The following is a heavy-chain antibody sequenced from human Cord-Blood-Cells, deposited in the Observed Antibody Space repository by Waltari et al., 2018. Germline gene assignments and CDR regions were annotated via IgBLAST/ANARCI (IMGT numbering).Heavy chain of an antibody. CDR2: IYYSGST. J-gene: IGHJ6*02. CDR1: GGSISSSSYY. Sequence: QLQLQESGPGLVKPSETLSLACTVSGGSISSSSYYWGWIRQPPGKGLEWFGSIYYSGSTYYNPSLKRRVTISVDTSKNQFSLKLSSVTAADTAVYYCARGSSSWYYGMDVWGQGTTVTVSS. V-gene: IGHV4-39*01. D-gene: IGHD6-13*01. CDR3: ARGSSSWYYGMDV.